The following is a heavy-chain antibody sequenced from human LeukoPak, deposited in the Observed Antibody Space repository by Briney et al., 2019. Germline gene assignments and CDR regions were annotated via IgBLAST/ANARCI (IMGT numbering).Heavy chain of an antibody. CDR2: IYPGDSDT. V-gene: IGHV5-51*01. CDR3: ARQAGTVRYYYYYMDV. Sequence: GESLKISCKGSGYSFTSYWIGWVRQMPGKGLEWMGIIYPGDSDTRYSPSFQGQVTISADKSISTAYLQWSSLKASDTAMYYCARQAGTVRYYYYYMDVWGKGTTVTVSS. CDR1: GYSFTSYW. J-gene: IGHJ6*03. D-gene: IGHD1-1*01.